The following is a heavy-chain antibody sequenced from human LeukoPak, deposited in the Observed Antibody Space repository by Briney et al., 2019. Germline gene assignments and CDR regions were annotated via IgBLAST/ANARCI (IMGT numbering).Heavy chain of an antibody. V-gene: IGHV3-21*01. Sequence: GGSLRLSCAASGFTFSSNGMSWVRQAPGKGLEWVSSISSSSYIYYADSVKGRFTISRDNAKNSLYLQMNSLRAEDTAVYYCARDPFWSGYSGQVRFDPWGQGTLVTVSS. D-gene: IGHD3-3*01. J-gene: IGHJ5*02. CDR2: ISSSSYI. CDR1: GFTFSSNG. CDR3: ARDPFWSGYSGQVRFDP.